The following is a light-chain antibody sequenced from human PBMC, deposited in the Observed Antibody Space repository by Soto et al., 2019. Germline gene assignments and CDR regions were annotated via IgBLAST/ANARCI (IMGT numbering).Light chain of an antibody. V-gene: IGKV3-20*01. CDR2: GAS. J-gene: IGKJ2*01. CDR1: LSIANNY. CDR3: QQYGTSRT. Sequence: PGERATLSCRASLSIANNYLAWYQQKPGQAPRLLIHGASSRATGIPDRFSGSGSGTDFTLTINGLEPEDFAVYYCQQYGTSRTFGQGTKLEIK.